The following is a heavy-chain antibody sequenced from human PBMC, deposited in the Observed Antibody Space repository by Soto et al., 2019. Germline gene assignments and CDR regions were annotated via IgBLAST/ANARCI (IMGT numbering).Heavy chain of an antibody. V-gene: IGHV3-23*01. D-gene: IGHD2-2*01. CDR1: AFTFSNYP. CDR3: AREIPTIGPHFDY. CDR2: FCGDGSQI. J-gene: IGHJ4*02. Sequence: PAVSLRHSYAPSAFTFSNYPLAWVLLTPGGGVGWVSTFCGDGSQIYFADSVKGRFTISRDHSMNTLYLQINSLRVEDTAIYYWAREIPTIGPHFDYWGQGT.